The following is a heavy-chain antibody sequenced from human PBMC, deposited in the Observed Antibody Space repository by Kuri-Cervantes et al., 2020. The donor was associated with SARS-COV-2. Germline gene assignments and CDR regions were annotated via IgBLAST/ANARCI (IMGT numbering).Heavy chain of an antibody. J-gene: IGHJ6*02. Sequence: ASVKVSCKASGYTFSSHAISWVRQAPGQGLEWMGWINAYNGKTNYAQKFQDRVTMTRDMSTSTAYMELSSLRSEDTAVYYCAAEAFTIFGVANVDVWGQGTTVTVSS. CDR1: GYTFSSHA. D-gene: IGHD3-3*01. V-gene: IGHV1-18*01. CDR2: INAYNGKT. CDR3: AAEAFTIFGVANVDV.